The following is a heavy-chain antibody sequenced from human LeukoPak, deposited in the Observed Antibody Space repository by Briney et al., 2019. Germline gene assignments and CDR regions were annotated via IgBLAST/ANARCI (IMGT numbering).Heavy chain of an antibody. D-gene: IGHD5-18*01. CDR3: ARGGGYSYGSFDY. CDR1: GIIFRNYW. V-gene: IGHV3-74*01. J-gene: IGHJ4*02. CDR2: INRYGRNT. Sequence: PGGSLRLSCAASGIIFRNYWMHWVRQAPGKGLGWVSRINRYGRNTSYADSVKGRFSISRDNAKNTLYLQMNSLSAEDTAVYYCARGGGYSYGSFDYWGPGTLVTVSS.